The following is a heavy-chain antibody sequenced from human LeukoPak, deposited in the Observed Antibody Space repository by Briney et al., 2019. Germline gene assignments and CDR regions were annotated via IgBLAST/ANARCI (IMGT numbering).Heavy chain of an antibody. CDR2: IAGSSGYI. V-gene: IGHV3-21*01. J-gene: IGHJ3*01. Sequence: GGSLRLSCAASGFTFSSYTMNWVRQAPGKGLEWVSSIAGSSGYISYADSVKGRFTISRDNAKKSLYLQMTSLTAEDTAVYYCATSNDDSSVYRPFDVWGQGTMVTVSS. CDR1: GFTFSSYT. D-gene: IGHD3-22*01. CDR3: ATSNDDSSVYRPFDV.